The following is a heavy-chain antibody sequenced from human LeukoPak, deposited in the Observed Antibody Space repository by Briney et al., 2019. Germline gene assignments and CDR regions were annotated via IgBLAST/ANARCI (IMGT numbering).Heavy chain of an antibody. CDR1: GLTFSSYA. CDR3: ATDYTPYVGASAD. D-gene: IGHD1-26*01. CDR2: ITGSGDNT. V-gene: IGHV3-23*01. Sequence: GGSLRLSCAASGLTFSSYAMSWVRQAPGKGMEWVSTITGSGDNTYYTESVKGRFTFSRDNSRNTLYLQMNSLRAEDTAVYYCATDYTPYVGASADWGQGTLVTVSS. J-gene: IGHJ4*02.